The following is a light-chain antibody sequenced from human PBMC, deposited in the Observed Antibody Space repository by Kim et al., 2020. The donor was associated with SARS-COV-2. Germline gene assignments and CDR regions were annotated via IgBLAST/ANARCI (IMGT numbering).Light chain of an antibody. J-gene: IGLJ1*01. CDR1: KLGDKY. CDR2: QDS. CDR3: QAWDSSILYV. V-gene: IGLV3-1*01. Sequence: VSPGQTASITCSGDKLGDKYACWYQQKPGQSPVLVIYQDSKRPSGIPERFSGPNSGNTATLTISGTQAMDEADYYCQAWDSSILYVFGTGTKVTVL.